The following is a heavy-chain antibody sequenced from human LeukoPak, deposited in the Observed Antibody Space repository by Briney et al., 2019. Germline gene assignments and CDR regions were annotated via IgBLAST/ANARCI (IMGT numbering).Heavy chain of an antibody. CDR2: ISSSGSTM. Sequence: GGSLRLSCAASGFTFSSYGMTWVRQAPGKGLEWVSYISSSGSTMYYADSVKGRFTISRDNAKNSLYLQMNSLTDDDTAVYYCANYDFWTGYSKGYWGQGTLVTVSS. D-gene: IGHD3-3*01. J-gene: IGHJ4*02. V-gene: IGHV3-48*02. CDR1: GFTFSSYG. CDR3: ANYDFWTGYSKGY.